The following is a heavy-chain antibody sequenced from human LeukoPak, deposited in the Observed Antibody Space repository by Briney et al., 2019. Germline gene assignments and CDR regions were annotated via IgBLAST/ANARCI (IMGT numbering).Heavy chain of an antibody. CDR1: KFTFSSYG. CDR3: ARDFEERGYFVADFDY. J-gene: IGHJ4*02. V-gene: IGHV3-33*01. CDR2: IWYDGSNK. Sequence: GGSLRLSCAASKFTFSSYGMHCVRQAPGKGLERVAVIWYDGSNKYYADSVKGRFTISRDNAKNSLYLQMNSLRAEDTAVYYCARDFEERGYFVADFDYWGQGTLVTVSS. D-gene: IGHD3-22*01.